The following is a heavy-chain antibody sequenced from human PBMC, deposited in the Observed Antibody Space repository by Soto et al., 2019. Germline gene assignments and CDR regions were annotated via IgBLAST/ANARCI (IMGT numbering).Heavy chain of an antibody. CDR3: ARGDYHDSSGPFSDAFDI. CDR1: GVTFSSYW. V-gene: IGHV3-7*04. J-gene: IGHJ3*02. Sequence: PGGSLRLSCAASGVTFSSYWMSWVRQAPGKGLEWVANIKQDGSEKWYVDSVKGRFTISRDNAKKSLYLQMNSLRVEDTAVYFCARGDYHDSSGPFSDAFDIWGQGTMVTVSS. CDR2: IKQDGSEK. D-gene: IGHD3-22*01.